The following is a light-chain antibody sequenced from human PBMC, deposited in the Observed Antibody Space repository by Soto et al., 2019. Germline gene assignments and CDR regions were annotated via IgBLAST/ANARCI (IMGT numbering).Light chain of an antibody. V-gene: IGKV3-20*01. CDR1: QSVSSSY. J-gene: IGKJ2*01. Sequence: EIVLTQSPGTLSLSPGERATLSCRASQSVSSSYLAWYPQKPGQAPRLLIYGASSRATGIPDRFSGSGSGTDFTLTISRLEPEDFAVSYCQQYGSSPPGSTFGQGTKLEIK. CDR3: QQYGSSPPGST. CDR2: GAS.